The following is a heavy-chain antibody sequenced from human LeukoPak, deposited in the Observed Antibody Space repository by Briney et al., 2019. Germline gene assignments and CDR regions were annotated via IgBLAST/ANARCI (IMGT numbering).Heavy chain of an antibody. CDR1: GGSFSGYY. CDR2: INHSGST. D-gene: IGHD5-18*01. Sequence: SETLSLTCAVYGGSFSGYYWSWIRQPPGKGLEWIGEINHSGSTNYNPSLKSRVTISVDTSKNQFSLKLSSVTAADTAVYYCARARGYSYGRWGQGTLVTVSS. V-gene: IGHV4-34*01. CDR3: ARARGYSYGR. J-gene: IGHJ4*02.